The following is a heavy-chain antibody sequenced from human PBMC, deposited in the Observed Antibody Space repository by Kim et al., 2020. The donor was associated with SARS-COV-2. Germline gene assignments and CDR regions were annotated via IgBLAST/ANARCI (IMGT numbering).Heavy chain of an antibody. V-gene: IGHV1-18*01. Sequence: ASVKVSCKASGYTFTSYGISWVRQAPGQGLEWMGWISAYNGNTNYAQKLQGRVTMTTDTSTSTAYMELRSLRSDDTAVYYCARDRFARVGDDAFDIWGQGTMVTVSS. D-gene: IGHD3-16*01. CDR3: ARDRFARVGDDAFDI. CDR2: ISAYNGNT. CDR1: GYTFTSYG. J-gene: IGHJ3*02.